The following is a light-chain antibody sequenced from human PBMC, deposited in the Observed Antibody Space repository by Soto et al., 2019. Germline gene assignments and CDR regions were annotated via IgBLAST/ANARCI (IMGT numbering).Light chain of an antibody. Sequence: QAVVTQPPSVSGAPGQRVTIPCTGSSSNIGAGYDVHWYQQLPGTAPKLLIYGNTNRPSGVPDRFSGSKSGTSASLAITGLQAEDAADYYCQSYDSSLSGRGWVFGGGTKVTVL. J-gene: IGLJ3*02. CDR3: QSYDSSLSGRGWV. CDR1: SSNIGAGYD. CDR2: GNT. V-gene: IGLV1-40*01.